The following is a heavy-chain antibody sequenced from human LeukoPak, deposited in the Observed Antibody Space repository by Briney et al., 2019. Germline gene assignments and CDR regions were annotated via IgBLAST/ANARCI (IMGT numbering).Heavy chain of an antibody. J-gene: IGHJ5*02. Sequence: PGGPLRLSCAASGFTFSSYWMSWVRQAPGKGLEWVANIKEGGSEKYYVDSVKGRFTVSRDNVKNSLFLQMNSLRVDDTAVYYCAKSGSSVFWSWGQGTLVTVSS. CDR1: GFTFSSYW. CDR3: AKSGSSVFWS. D-gene: IGHD3-3*02. V-gene: IGHV3-7*03. CDR2: IKEGGSEK.